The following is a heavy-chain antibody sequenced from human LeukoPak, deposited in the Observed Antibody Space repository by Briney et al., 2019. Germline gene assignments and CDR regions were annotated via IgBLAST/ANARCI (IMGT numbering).Heavy chain of an antibody. V-gene: IGHV1-2*02. Sequence: ASVKVSCKASGYTFTGYYMHWVRQAPGQGLEWMGWINPNSGGTNYAQKFQGRVTISVDTSKNQFSLKLSSVTAADTAVYYCARDVVDDYVWGSYRNAFDIWGQGTMVTVSS. CDR3: ARDVVDDYVWGSYRNAFDI. CDR1: GYTFTGYY. D-gene: IGHD3-16*01. J-gene: IGHJ3*02. CDR2: INPNSGGT.